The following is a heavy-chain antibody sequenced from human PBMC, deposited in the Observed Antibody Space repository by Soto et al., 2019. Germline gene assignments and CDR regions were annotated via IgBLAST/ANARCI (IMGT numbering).Heavy chain of an antibody. CDR3: ARPYGGKIGDALDL. V-gene: IGHV3-23*01. CDR1: GFTFSIYA. CDR2: ISDSGDSA. J-gene: IGHJ3*01. D-gene: IGHD2-15*01. Sequence: EVQLLESGGGLVQPGGSLRLSCAASGFTFSIYAMSWVRQVPRKGLEWISTISDSGDSAYYADSVKGRFTISKDSSKNTLFLQLDSLRAADPAVYYCARPYGGKIGDALDLLGPGTMVTVSS.